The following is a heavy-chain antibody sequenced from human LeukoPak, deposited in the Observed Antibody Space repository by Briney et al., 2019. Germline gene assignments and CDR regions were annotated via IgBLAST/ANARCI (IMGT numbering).Heavy chain of an antibody. D-gene: IGHD2-15*01. CDR1: GGSINNYY. CDR3: ARGRYCSADICSGGDAFDI. V-gene: IGHV4-4*07. Sequence: KSSETLSLTCTVSGGSINNYYWSWIRQPAGKGLEWIGRIYTRGSTNYNPSLKSRVTMSVHTSKNQFSLKLSSVTAADTAVYYCARGRYCSADICSGGDAFDIWGQGTMVSVSS. CDR2: IYTRGST. J-gene: IGHJ3*02.